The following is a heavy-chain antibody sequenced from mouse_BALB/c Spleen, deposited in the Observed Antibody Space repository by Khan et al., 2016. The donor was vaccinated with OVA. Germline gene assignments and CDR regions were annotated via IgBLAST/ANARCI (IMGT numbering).Heavy chain of an antibody. CDR3: ARTGYYYFDY. Sequence: EVELVESGGGLVQTGGSRKLSCAASGFTFSGFGMHWVRQAPEKGLEWVAYISSGSNYTYYADTVKGRFTISIDNPTHTLFMQSTSLRSEDTAIYYCARTGYYYFDYWGQGTTLTVSS. CDR2: ISSGSNYT. CDR1: GFTFSGFG. J-gene: IGHJ2*01. D-gene: IGHD2-3*01. V-gene: IGHV5-17*02.